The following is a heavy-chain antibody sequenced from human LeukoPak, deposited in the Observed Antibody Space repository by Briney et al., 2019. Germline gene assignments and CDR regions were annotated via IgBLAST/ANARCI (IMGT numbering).Heavy chain of an antibody. CDR1: GFTFSSYW. J-gene: IGHJ4*02. Sequence: GGSLRLSCAASGFTFSSYWMHWVRQAPGKGLVRVSRINSDGSSTSYADSVKGRFSISRDNAKNTLYLQMNSLRAEDTAVYYCARVSMVGRSGYWGQGTLVTVSS. V-gene: IGHV3-74*01. CDR2: INSDGSST. D-gene: IGHD4/OR15-4a*01. CDR3: ARVSMVGRSGY.